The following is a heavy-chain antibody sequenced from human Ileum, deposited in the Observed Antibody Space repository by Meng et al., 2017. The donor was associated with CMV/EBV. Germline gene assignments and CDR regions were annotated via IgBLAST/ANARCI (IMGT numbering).Heavy chain of an antibody. CDR3: ATDLSPYTTLHKGGQLVDF. CDR2: ISFGAIYT. Sequence: EGSLRLSCAASGLTLSDYAMNWVRQAPGKGLEWVSSISFGAIYTDYADSVKGRFTISRDNGKNSLYLQMNGLTVEDSAGDYCATDLSPYTTLHKGGQLVDFWGQGTLVTVSS. V-gene: IGHV3-21*01. D-gene: IGHD3-16*01. J-gene: IGHJ4*02. CDR1: GLTLSDYA.